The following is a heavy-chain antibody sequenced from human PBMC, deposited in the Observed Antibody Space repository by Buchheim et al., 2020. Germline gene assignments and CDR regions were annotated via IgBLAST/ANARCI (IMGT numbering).Heavy chain of an antibody. Sequence: QLQLQESGPGLVKPSETLSLTCTVSGGSISSSNYYWGWVRQPPGKGLEWIGSMYYSGSTHYNPSLQSRVTISVDTSKNQFSLKLRSVTAADTAVYYCPFTTVEKYYYYGMDVWGQGTT. V-gene: IGHV4-39*01. CDR2: MYYSGST. CDR1: GGSISSSNYY. CDR3: PFTTVEKYYYYGMDV. J-gene: IGHJ6*02. D-gene: IGHD4-23*01.